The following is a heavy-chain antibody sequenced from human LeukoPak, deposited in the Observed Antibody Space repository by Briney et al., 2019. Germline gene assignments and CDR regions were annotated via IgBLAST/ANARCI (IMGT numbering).Heavy chain of an antibody. CDR2: IYASGKT. CDR3: ARSFSEKFYFES. CDR1: GDSISRGRYY. Sequence: SETLSLTCTVSGDSISRGRYYWSWVRQPAGKELEWIGRIYASGKTDYNPYTPSLKSRVAMSLDTSKNQVSLYLTSVTAADTAMYFCARSFSEKFYFESWGQGTLVTVSS. D-gene: IGHD1-26*01. V-gene: IGHV4-61*02. J-gene: IGHJ4*02.